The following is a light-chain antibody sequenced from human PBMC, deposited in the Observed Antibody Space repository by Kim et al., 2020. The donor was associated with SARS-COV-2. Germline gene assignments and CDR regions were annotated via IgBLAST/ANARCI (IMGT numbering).Light chain of an antibody. Sequence: EIVLSQSPGTLSVSPGERATLSCRASQTVTSGKLAWYQQRPGQAPRLLVHDVSNRASGSPDRFSGSGSGTDFSLTISRVEPEDFAVYFCQQYDTSPPNTFGQGTKLEI. CDR2: DVS. V-gene: IGKV3-20*01. J-gene: IGKJ2*01. CDR3: QQYDTSPPNT. CDR1: QTVTSGK.